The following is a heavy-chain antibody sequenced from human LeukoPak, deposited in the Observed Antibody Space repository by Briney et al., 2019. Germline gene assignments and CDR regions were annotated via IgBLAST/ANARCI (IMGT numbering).Heavy chain of an antibody. CDR1: GYTFTSYG. CDR3: ARDLDAANNWFDP. D-gene: IGHD5-18*01. J-gene: IGHJ5*02. V-gene: IGHV1-18*01. Sequence: ASVKVSCKASGYTFTSYGISWVRQAPGQGLEWMGWISAYNGNTNYAQKLQGRVTMTTDTSASTAYMELSSLRSEDTAVYYCARDLDAANNWFDPWGQGTLVTVSS. CDR2: ISAYNGNT.